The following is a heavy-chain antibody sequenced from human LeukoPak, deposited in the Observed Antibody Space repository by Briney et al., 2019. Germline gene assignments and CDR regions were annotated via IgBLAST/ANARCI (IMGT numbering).Heavy chain of an antibody. J-gene: IGHJ3*02. Sequence: SETLSLTCAVSGGSISSSNWWSWVRQPPGKGLEWIGEIYHSGSTNYNPSLKSRVTISVDTSKNQFSLKLSSVTAADTAVYYCAGRITMVVVVDDAFDIWGQGTMVTVSS. CDR1: GGSISSSNW. V-gene: IGHV4-4*02. CDR2: IYHSGST. D-gene: IGHD3-22*01. CDR3: AGRITMVVVVDDAFDI.